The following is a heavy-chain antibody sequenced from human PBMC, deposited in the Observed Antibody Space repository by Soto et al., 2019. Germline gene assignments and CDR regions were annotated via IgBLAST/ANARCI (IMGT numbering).Heavy chain of an antibody. CDR1: GFTFSSYA. CDR3: ARDAEDGDNLGYFDY. Sequence: QVQLVESGGGVVQPGRSLRLSCAASGFTFSSYAMHWVRQAPGKGLEWVAVISYDGSNKYYADSVKGRFTISRDNSKNTLYLQMNSLRAEDTAVYYCARDAEDGDNLGYFDYWGQGTLVTVSS. V-gene: IGHV3-30-3*01. J-gene: IGHJ4*02. CDR2: ISYDGSNK. D-gene: IGHD3-16*01.